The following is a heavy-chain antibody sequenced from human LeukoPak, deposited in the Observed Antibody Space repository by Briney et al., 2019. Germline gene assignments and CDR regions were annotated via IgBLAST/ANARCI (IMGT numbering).Heavy chain of an antibody. Sequence: ASVKVSCKASGYTFTSYYMHWVRQAPGQGLEWMGIINPSGGSTSYAQKFQGRVTMTRDTSTSTVYMELSSLRSEDTAVYYCARDRVTFSSPISPRGYSYGRPKYNWFDPWGQGTLVTVSS. D-gene: IGHD5-18*01. CDR1: GYTFTSYY. CDR2: INPSGGST. CDR3: ARDRVTFSSPISPRGYSYGRPKYNWFDP. J-gene: IGHJ5*02. V-gene: IGHV1-46*01.